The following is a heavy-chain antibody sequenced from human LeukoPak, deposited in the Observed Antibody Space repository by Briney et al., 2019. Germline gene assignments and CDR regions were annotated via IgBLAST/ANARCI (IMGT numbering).Heavy chain of an antibody. CDR1: GSIFNNFG. CDR2: ISNDGGGT. V-gene: IGHV3-23*01. D-gene: IGHD3-22*01. CDR3: AKGSSGYFADL. J-gene: IGHJ5*02. Sequence: GGSLRLSCTASGSIFNNFGLMWVRQAPGKWLEWVSAISNDGGGTTYADFVKGRFTISRDNSKNTLFLQMNSLRAEDTALYYCAKGSSGYFADLWGQGTLVTVSS.